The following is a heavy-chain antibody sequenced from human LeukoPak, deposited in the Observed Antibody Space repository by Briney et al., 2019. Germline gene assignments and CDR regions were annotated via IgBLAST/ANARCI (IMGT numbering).Heavy chain of an antibody. CDR1: GYTFTGYY. CDR3: ARDLRTWLTFDY. Sequence: ASVKVSCKASGYTFTGYYMHWVRQAPGQGLEWMGWINPNSGRTNYAQKFQGRVTMTRDTSISTAYMELSRLRSDDTAVYYCARDLRTWLTFDYWGQGTLVTVSS. V-gene: IGHV1-2*02. D-gene: IGHD3-9*01. J-gene: IGHJ4*02. CDR2: INPNSGRT.